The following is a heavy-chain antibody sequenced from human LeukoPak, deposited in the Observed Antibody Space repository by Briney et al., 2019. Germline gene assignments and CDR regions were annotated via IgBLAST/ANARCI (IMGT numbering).Heavy chain of an antibody. CDR1: GGSISSGDYY. D-gene: IGHD3-22*01. V-gene: IGHV4-39*07. J-gene: IGHJ4*02. CDR3: AGSGPMIVVVRPFDY. Sequence: SETLSLTCTVSGGSISSGDYYWSWIRQPPGKGLEWIGEINHSGSTNYNPSLKSRVTISVDTSKNQFSLKLSSVTAADTAVYYCAGSGPMIVVVRPFDYWGQGTLVTVSS. CDR2: INHSGST.